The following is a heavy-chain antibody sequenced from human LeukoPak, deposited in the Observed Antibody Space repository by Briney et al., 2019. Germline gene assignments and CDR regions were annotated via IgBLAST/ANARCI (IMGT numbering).Heavy chain of an antibody. Sequence: GRSLRLSCAASGFTFSSYAMHWVRQAPGKGLEWVSSISSSSSYIYYADSVKGRFTISRDNAKNSLYLQMNSLRAEDTAVYYCARDGIVVPDFDYWGQGTLVTVSS. J-gene: IGHJ4*02. V-gene: IGHV3-21*01. D-gene: IGHD2-2*01. CDR1: GFTFSSYA. CDR2: ISSSSSYI. CDR3: ARDGIVVPDFDY.